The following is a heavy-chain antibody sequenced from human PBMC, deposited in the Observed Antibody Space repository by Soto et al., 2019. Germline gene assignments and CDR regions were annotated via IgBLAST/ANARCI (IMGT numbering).Heavy chain of an antibody. Sequence: SGKVSCKASGGTFSSYAISWVRQAPGQGLEWMGGIIPIFGTANYAQKFQGRVTITADESTSTAYMELSSLRSEDTAVYYCARVMTTFADVIHNYYFYYGMVVCWQGSTGTV. D-gene: IGHD3-16*01. V-gene: IGHV1-69*13. J-gene: IGHJ6*01. CDR3: ARVMTTFADVIHNYYFYYGMVV. CDR2: IIPIFGTA. CDR1: GGTFSSYA.